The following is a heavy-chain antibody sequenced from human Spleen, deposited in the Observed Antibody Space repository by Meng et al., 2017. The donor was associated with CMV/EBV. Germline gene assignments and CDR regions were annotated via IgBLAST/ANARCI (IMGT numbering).Heavy chain of an antibody. J-gene: IGHJ6*02. CDR2: IYYSGST. CDR3: ARGGYGNYYYYGMDV. V-gene: IGHV4-61*01. Sequence: SETLSLTCTVSGGSVSSGSYYWSWIRQPPGKGLEWIGYIYYSGSTNYNPSLKSRVTISVDTSKNQFSLKLSSVTAADTAVYYCARGGYGNYYYYGMDVWGQGTTVTVSS. D-gene: IGHD5-12*01. CDR1: GGSVSSGSYY.